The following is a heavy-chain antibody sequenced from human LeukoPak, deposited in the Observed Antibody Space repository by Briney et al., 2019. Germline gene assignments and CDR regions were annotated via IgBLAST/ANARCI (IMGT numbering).Heavy chain of an antibody. Sequence: PSETLSLTCTVSGGSISSYYWSWIRQPPGKGLEWIGYIYYSGSTNYNPSLKSRVTISVDTSKNQFSLKLSSVTAADTAVYYCARVRITMVRGGPFDPWGQGTLVTVSS. D-gene: IGHD3-10*01. CDR3: ARVRITMVRGGPFDP. CDR1: GGSISSYY. CDR2: IYYSGST. V-gene: IGHV4-59*08. J-gene: IGHJ5*02.